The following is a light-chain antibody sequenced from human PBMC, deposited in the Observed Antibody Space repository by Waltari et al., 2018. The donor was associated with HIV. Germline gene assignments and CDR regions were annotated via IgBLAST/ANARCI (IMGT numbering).Light chain of an antibody. J-gene: IGLJ1*01. CDR1: SSNVGSDDL. CDR2: EVT. V-gene: IGLV2-23*02. Sequence: QSALTQPASVSGSPGQSITISCTGTSSNVGSDDLVSWYQQHPGEAPKLIIYEVTKRPSGVSNLFSGSKSGNTASLTFSGLQAEDEADYYCCSCPRSGIRYVFGTGTKVTVL. CDR3: CSCPRSGIRYV.